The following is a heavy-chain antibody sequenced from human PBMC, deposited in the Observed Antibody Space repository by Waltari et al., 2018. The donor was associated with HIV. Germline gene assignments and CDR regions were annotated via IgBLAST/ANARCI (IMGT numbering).Heavy chain of an antibody. CDR1: GGSIRSSSYY. V-gene: IGHV4-39*07. D-gene: IGHD1-1*01. CDR3: AGWEREYYYYGMDV. CDR2: IYYSGST. J-gene: IGHJ6*02. Sequence: QLQLQASGPGLVKPSETLSLTCTVSGGSIRSSSYYWGWIRQPPGKGLEWIGSIYYSGSTYYNPSLKSRVTISVDTSKNQFSLKLSSVTAADTAVYYCAGWEREYYYYGMDVWGQGTTVTVSS.